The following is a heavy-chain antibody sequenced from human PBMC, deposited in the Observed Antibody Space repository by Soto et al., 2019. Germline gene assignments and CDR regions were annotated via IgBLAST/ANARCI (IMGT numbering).Heavy chain of an antibody. CDR1: GFTFTTYA. CDR3: ARDQCFGGGRSCYYFDF. CDR2: ISNDGRGK. J-gene: IGHJ4*02. V-gene: IGHV3-30*04. Sequence: GGSLRLSCAASGFTFTTYAIHWVRQAPGKGLEWVAVISNDGRGKYYADSVKGRFSISRDNSKNTLYLQMNSLRSDDTAVYYCARDQCFGGGRSCYYFDFWGQGTLVTVSS. D-gene: IGHD2-15*01.